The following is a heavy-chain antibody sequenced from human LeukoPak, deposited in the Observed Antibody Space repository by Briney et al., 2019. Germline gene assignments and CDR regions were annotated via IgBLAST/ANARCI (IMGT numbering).Heavy chain of an antibody. J-gene: IGHJ3*02. CDR3: ARERGNVFRI. CDR2: TYFTSKWYN. V-gene: IGHV6-1*01. CDR1: GDNVSSNSAA. Sequence: HSQTLSLTCALSGDNVSSNSAAWNWIRQSPSRGLEWLGRTYFTSKWYNDYAVSVKGRITINPDTSKNHFSLQLNSVTPEDTAVYFCARERGNVFRIWGQGTMVTVSS. D-gene: IGHD3-10*02.